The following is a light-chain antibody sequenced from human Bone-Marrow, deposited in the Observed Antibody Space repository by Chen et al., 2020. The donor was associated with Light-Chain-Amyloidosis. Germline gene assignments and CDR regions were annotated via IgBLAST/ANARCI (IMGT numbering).Light chain of an antibody. J-gene: IGLJ3*02. CDR1: NIGSTS. Sequence: SYVLPQPSSVSVAPGHTATIARGGNNIGSTSVHWYQQTPGQAPLLVVYDDSDRPSGIPERLSGSNSGNTATLTISRVEAEDEADYYCQVWDRSSDRPVFGGGTKLTVL. V-gene: IGLV3-21*02. CDR2: DDS. CDR3: QVWDRSSDRPV.